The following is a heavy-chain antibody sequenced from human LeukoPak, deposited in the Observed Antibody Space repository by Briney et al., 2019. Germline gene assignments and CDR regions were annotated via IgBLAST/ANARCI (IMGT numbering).Heavy chain of an antibody. CDR3: ARNHYYASGSSDI. D-gene: IGHD3-10*01. V-gene: IGHV3-7*02. CDR2: IQDGSDK. Sequence: GGSLRLSCVASGFTFSSYCMSWVRQAPGKGLEWVANIQDGSDKYYVDSVKGRFTISRDNAKNSLYLQMNSLRGEDTAVYYCARNHYYASGSSDIWGLGTMVTVSS. J-gene: IGHJ3*02. CDR1: GFTFSSYC.